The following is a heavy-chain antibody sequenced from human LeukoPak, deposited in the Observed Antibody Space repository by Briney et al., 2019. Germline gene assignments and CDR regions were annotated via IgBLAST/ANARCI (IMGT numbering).Heavy chain of an antibody. V-gene: IGHV1-18*01. CDR2: ISAYNGNT. D-gene: IGHD1-1*01. Sequence: ASVKVSCKASGYTFTSYGISWVRQAPGQGLEWMGWISAYNGNTNYAQKLPGRVTMTTDTSTSTAYMELRSLRSDDTAVYYCARDLDNWNDGGYAFDIWGQGTMVTVSS. CDR3: ARDLDNWNDGGYAFDI. J-gene: IGHJ3*02. CDR1: GYTFTSYG.